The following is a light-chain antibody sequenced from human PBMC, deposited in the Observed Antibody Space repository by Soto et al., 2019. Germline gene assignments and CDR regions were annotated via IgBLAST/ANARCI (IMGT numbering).Light chain of an antibody. Sequence: QSVLTQPPSVSAAPGQKVTISCSGSSSNIAKNFVSWYQQLPGTAPRLLIYDTDKRHLGIPDRFSGSKSGTSATLGITGLQTGDEGDYFCAVWNDNPNGPGYVFGTGTKVTVL. CDR2: DTD. J-gene: IGLJ1*01. V-gene: IGLV1-51*01. CDR3: AVWNDNPNGPGYV. CDR1: SSNIAKNF.